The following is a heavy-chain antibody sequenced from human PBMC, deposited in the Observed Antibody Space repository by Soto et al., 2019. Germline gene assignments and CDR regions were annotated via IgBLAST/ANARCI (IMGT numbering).Heavy chain of an antibody. D-gene: IGHD6-6*01. CDR2: IYYSGST. Sequence: SETLSLTCTVSGGSIGSGGYYWSWIRQHPGKGLEWIGYIYYSGSTYYNPSLKSRVTISVDTSKNQFSLKLSSVTAADTAVYYCARDRRQRNWFDPWGQGTLVTVSS. J-gene: IGHJ5*02. CDR1: GGSIGSGGYY. V-gene: IGHV4-31*03. CDR3: ARDRRQRNWFDP.